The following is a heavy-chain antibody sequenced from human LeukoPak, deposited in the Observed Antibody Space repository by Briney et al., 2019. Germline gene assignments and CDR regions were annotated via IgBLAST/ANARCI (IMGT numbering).Heavy chain of an antibody. V-gene: IGHV1-18*01. CDR1: GYTFTSSG. D-gene: IGHD6-13*01. J-gene: IGHJ5*02. CDR2: ISAYNGNT. Sequence: ASVKVSCKASGYTFTSSGISWVRQAPGQGLEWMGWISAYNGNTNYAQKLQGRVTMTTDTSTSTAYMELRSLRSDDTAVYYRARGGVAAGISSWFDPWGQGTLVTVSS. CDR3: ARGGVAAGISSWFDP.